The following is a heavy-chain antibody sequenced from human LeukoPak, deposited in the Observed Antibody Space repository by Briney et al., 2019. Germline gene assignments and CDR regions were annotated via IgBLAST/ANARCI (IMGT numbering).Heavy chain of an antibody. CDR2: ITWNSDNI. V-gene: IGHV3-9*01. CDR3: TKGHFSVLSNDAFDV. CDR1: GFTFDDYA. J-gene: IGHJ3*01. D-gene: IGHD4/OR15-4a*01. Sequence: TGGSLRLSCAASGFTFDDYAMHWVRQAPGKGLEWVSGITWNSDNIGYADSVKGRFTISRDSGKNSLYLQMNSLRAEDTALYYCTKGHFSVLSNDAFDVWGQGTMVTVSS.